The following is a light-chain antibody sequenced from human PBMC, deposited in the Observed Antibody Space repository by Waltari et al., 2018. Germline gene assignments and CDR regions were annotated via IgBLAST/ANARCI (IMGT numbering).Light chain of an antibody. CDR1: NIGSKS. CDR2: SDS. V-gene: IGLV3-21*04. Sequence: SYVLTQPPSVSVAPGKTATIPCGANNIGSKSVHWYQHKPGQAPVLVIFSDSDRPSGIPGRFSGSNSGNTATLTITRVEAGDEADYYCQVWDGRSGHPAVFGTGTKVTVL. CDR3: QVWDGRSGHPAV. J-gene: IGLJ1*01.